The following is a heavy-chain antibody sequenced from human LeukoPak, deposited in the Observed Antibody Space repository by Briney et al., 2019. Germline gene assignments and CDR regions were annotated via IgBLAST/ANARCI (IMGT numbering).Heavy chain of an antibody. D-gene: IGHD3-10*01. J-gene: IGHJ6*02. Sequence: PSETLSLTCTVSGGSISSYYWSWIRQPPGKGLEWIGYIYYSGSTNYNPSLKSRVTMSVDTSKNQFSLKLSSVTAADTAVYYCASHPLRGGYYYGMDVWGQGTTVTVSS. CDR2: IYYSGST. CDR3: ASHPLRGGYYYGMDV. V-gene: IGHV4-59*08. CDR1: GGSISSYY.